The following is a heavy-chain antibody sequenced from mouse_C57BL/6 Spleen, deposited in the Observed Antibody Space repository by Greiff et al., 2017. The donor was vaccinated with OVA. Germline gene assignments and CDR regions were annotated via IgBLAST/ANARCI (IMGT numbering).Heavy chain of an antibody. CDR3: AGGLLHWYFEV. CDR1: GYTFTSYW. Sequence: QVQLQQPGTELVKPGASVTLSCKASGYTFTSYWMHWVKQRPGQGLEWIGNINTSNGGTNYNEKFKSKATLTVDKSSSTAYMQLISLTSEDAAVYYCAGGLLHWYFEVWGTGTTVTVAS. CDR2: INTSNGGT. J-gene: IGHJ1*03. D-gene: IGHD2-3*01. V-gene: IGHV1-53*01.